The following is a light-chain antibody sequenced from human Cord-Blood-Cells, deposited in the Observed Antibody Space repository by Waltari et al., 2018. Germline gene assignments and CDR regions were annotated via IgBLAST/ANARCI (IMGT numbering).Light chain of an antibody. CDR2: AAS. V-gene: IGKV3-11*01. CDR3: QQRSNWPPWT. J-gene: IGKJ1*01. CDR1: QSVSSY. Sequence: EIVLTQSRSALSMSPGERATLSCRASQSVSSYLAWYQQKPGQAPRLLIYAASIRATGIPARFSGSGSGTDFTLTISRLEPEDFAVYYCQQRSNWPPWTFGQGTKVEIK.